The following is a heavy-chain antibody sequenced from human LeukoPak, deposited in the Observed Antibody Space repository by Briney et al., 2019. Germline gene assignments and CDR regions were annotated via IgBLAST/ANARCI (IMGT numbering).Heavy chain of an antibody. CDR1: GFTFDDYA. CDR2: ISGDGGST. CDR3: AKDSRVRIGNSLLDY. V-gene: IGHV3-43*02. Sequence: GGSLRLSCAASGFTFDDYAMHWVRQAPGKGLEWVSLISGDGGSTYYADSVKGRFTISRDNSKNSLYLQMNSLRTEDTALYYCAKDSRVRIGNSLLDYWGQGTLVTVSS. D-gene: IGHD5-24*01. J-gene: IGHJ4*02.